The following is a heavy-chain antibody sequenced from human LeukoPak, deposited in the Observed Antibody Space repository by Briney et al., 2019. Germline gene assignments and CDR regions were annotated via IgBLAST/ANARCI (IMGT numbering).Heavy chain of an antibody. V-gene: IGHV4-39*01. CDR2: IYYSGST. CDR3: ARRTVTVTNFDY. CDR1: GGSISSSSYY. Sequence: SETLSLTCTASGGSISSSSYYWGWIRQPPGKGLEWIGSIYYSGSTYYNPSLKSRVTISVDTSKNQFSLKLSSVTAADTAVYYCARRTVTVTNFDYWGQGTLVTVSS. D-gene: IGHD4-17*01. J-gene: IGHJ4*02.